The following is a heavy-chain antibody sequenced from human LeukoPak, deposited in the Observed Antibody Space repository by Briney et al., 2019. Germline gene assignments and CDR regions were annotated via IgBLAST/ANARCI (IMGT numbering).Heavy chain of an antibody. D-gene: IGHD5-12*01. J-gene: IGHJ4*02. V-gene: IGHV3-30*02. CDR3: AKDIYSGYDYEGGYFDY. Sequence: GGSLRLSCAASGFTFSSYGMHWVRQAPGKGLEWVAFIRYDGSNKYYADSVKGRFTISRDNSKNTLYLQMNSLRAEDTAVYYWAKDIYSGYDYEGGYFDYWGQGTLVTVSS. CDR2: IRYDGSNK. CDR1: GFTFSSYG.